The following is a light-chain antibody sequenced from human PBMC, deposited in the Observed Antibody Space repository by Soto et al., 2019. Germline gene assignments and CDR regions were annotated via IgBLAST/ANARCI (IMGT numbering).Light chain of an antibody. CDR1: QSVSSNF. V-gene: IGKV3-20*01. CDR2: GAS. Sequence: PVERATLSCRASQSVSSNFLAWYQQKPGQAPRLLIYGASNRATGIPDKFNGSGSGTDFTLTISRLEPEDFAMYYCQQYGSSPRTFGQGTKV. J-gene: IGKJ1*01. CDR3: QQYGSSPRT.